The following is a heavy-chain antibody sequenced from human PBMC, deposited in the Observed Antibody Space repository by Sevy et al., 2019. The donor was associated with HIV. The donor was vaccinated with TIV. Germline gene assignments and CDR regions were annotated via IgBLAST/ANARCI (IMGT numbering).Heavy chain of an antibody. CDR2: IIPIFGTA. Sequence: ASVKVSCKASGGTFSSYAISWVRQAPGQGLEWMGGIIPIFGTANYAQKFQGRVTITADESTSTDYMELSSLRSEDTAVYYCAKTRQYSCYDFNSYSSSSYYYYGMDVWGQGTTVTVSS. D-gene: IGHD5-12*01. CDR3: AKTRQYSCYDFNSYSSSSYYYYGMDV. CDR1: GGTFSSYA. J-gene: IGHJ6*02. V-gene: IGHV1-69*13.